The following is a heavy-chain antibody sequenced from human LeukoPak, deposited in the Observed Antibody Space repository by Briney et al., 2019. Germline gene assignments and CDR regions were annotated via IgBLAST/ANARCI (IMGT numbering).Heavy chain of an antibody. V-gene: IGHV1-2*02. D-gene: IGHD4-23*01. Sequence: ASVKVSCKASGYIFTDYYMHWVRQAPGQGLEWMGWFNPASGGTKYAQKFQGRGTMTRDTSTNTAYMELSSLGLDDTAVYYCARGLYYGGNQRAHDAFDIWGQGTLVTVSS. CDR3: ARGLYYGGNQRAHDAFDI. J-gene: IGHJ3*02. CDR1: GYIFTDYY. CDR2: FNPASGGT.